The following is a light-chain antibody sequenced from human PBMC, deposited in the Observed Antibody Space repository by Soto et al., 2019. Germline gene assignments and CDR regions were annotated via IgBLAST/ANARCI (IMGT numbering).Light chain of an antibody. CDR1: SSDVGGYNY. J-gene: IGLJ1*01. CDR2: DVN. V-gene: IGLV2-11*01. Sequence: QSVLTQPRSVSGSPGQSVTISCTGTSSDVGGYNYVSWYQQHPGKAPKLMIYDVNKRPSGVPDRFSGSKSGYTASLTISGLQAEDEADYYCCSYAGSYTLVFGTGTKLTVL. CDR3: CSYAGSYTLV.